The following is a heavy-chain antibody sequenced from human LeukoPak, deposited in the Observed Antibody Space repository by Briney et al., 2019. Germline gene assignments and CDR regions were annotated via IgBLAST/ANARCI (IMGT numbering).Heavy chain of an antibody. CDR1: GFTFSTYW. V-gene: IGHV3-30*18. Sequence: GGSLRLSCAASGFTFSTYWMHWVRQAPGKGLEWVAVISYDGSNKYYADSVKGRFTISRDNSKNTLYLQMNSLRAEDTAVYYCAKDRGYCSGGSCYSFDYWGQGTLVTVSS. D-gene: IGHD2-15*01. CDR3: AKDRGYCSGGSCYSFDY. J-gene: IGHJ4*02. CDR2: ISYDGSNK.